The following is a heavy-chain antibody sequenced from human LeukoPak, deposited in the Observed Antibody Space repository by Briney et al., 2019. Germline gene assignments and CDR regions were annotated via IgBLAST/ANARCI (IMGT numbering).Heavy chain of an antibody. J-gene: IGHJ4*02. CDR3: AKDLSRTAVAGHDY. CDR2: IWYDGSNK. Sequence: VGSLRLSCAASGFTFSSYGMHWVRQAPGKGLEWVAVIWYDGSNKYYADSVKGRFTISRDNSKNTLYLQMNSLRAEDTAVYYCAKDLSRTAVAGHDYWGQGTLVTASP. CDR1: GFTFSSYG. V-gene: IGHV3-30*02. D-gene: IGHD6-19*01.